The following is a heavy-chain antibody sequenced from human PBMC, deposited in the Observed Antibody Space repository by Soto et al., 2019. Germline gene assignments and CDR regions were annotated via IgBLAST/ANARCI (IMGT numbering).Heavy chain of an antibody. CDR2: ISASGLSA. J-gene: IGHJ4*02. Sequence: PGGSLRLSCAASGFTFNRYIMNWVRQAPGKGLEYVSGISASGLSADYADSVKGRFTISRDNSKNILYLQMNSLRAEDTAIYFCAKHLRGTYQNFWGRGTLVTVSS. CDR1: GFTFNRYI. D-gene: IGHD1-26*01. CDR3: AKHLRGTYQNF. V-gene: IGHV3-23*01.